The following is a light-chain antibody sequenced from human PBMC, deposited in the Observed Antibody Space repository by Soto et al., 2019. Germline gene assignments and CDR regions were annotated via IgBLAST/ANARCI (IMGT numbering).Light chain of an antibody. J-gene: IGKJ1*01. V-gene: IGKV3-15*01. Sequence: EIVMTQSPATLSVSPGERATLSCRASQSVSSNLAWYQQKPGQAPRLLMYGASTRASGIAARFSGSGSGTEFTLTISSLQSEDFALYYCQQYNTWLSFGQGTKVEI. CDR1: QSVSSN. CDR3: QQYNTWLS. CDR2: GAS.